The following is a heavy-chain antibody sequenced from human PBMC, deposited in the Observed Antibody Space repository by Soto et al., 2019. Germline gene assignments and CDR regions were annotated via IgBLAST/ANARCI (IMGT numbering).Heavy chain of an antibody. Sequence: GGSLRLSCAASGFTFSSYGMQWVRQAPGKGLERVAVISYDGSNKYYADSVKGRFTISRDNSKNTLYLQMNSLRVEDTAVYYCAKSRKGYCSGGSCYGYMDVWGKGTTVTVSS. D-gene: IGHD2-15*01. CDR2: ISYDGSNK. J-gene: IGHJ6*03. CDR3: AKSRKGYCSGGSCYGYMDV. CDR1: GFTFSSYG. V-gene: IGHV3-30*18.